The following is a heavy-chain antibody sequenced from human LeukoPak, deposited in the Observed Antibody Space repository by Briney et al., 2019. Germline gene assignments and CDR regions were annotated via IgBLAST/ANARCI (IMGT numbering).Heavy chain of an antibody. CDR1: GYTFTGYY. J-gene: IGHJ4*02. CDR2: INPNRGGT. D-gene: IGHD2-15*01. V-gene: IGHV1-2*02. Sequence: GASVKVSCKASGYTFTGYYMHWVRQAPGQGLEWMGWINPNRGGTNYAQKFQGRVTMTRDTSISTAYMELSRLRSDDTAVYYCARDSLCARYCSGGSCYTPGYWGQGTLVTVSS. CDR3: ARDSLCARYCSGGSCYTPGY.